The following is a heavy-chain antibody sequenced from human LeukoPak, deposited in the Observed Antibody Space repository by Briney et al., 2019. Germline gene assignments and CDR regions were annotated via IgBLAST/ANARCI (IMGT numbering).Heavy chain of an antibody. V-gene: IGHV2-5*02. D-gene: IGHD3-16*02. CDR1: GFSLRTRGVG. J-gene: IGHJ4*02. Sequence: SGPTLVKPTQTLTLTCTFSGFSLRTRGVGVGWIRQPPGKALEWLSLIYWDDDKRYSTSLKSRLTITKDTSKNQVVLTMTNMDPVDTATYYCARTLVDYVWGSYRYTGFDYWGQGTLVTVSS. CDR3: ARTLVDYVWGSYRYTGFDY. CDR2: IYWDDDK.